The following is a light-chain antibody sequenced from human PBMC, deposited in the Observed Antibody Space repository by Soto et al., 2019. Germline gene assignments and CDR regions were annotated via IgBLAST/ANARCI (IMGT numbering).Light chain of an antibody. CDR3: QQYNSYSWT. V-gene: IGKV1-5*03. J-gene: IGKJ1*01. CDR2: KAS. Sequence: IQRTQSPSTLSSTVGDRVPITCLASQSISSWLAWYQQKPGKAPKLLIYKASSLESGVPSRFSGSGSGTEFTLTISSLQPDDFATYYCQQYNSYSWTFGQGTKVDI. CDR1: QSISSW.